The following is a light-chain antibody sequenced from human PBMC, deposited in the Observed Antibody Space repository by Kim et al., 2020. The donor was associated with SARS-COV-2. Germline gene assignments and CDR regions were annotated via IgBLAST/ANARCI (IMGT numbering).Light chain of an antibody. J-gene: IGLJ3*02. V-gene: IGLV2-14*04. Sequence: GQATTISCPGTSSDVGAYTHVSWYQQHPDKVPKLMIYDVFKRPSGVSNRFSGSKSGNTASLTISGLQAEDEADYYCSSYTTSSTWVFGGGTQLTVL. CDR1: SSDVGAYTH. CDR2: DVF. CDR3: SSYTTSSTWV.